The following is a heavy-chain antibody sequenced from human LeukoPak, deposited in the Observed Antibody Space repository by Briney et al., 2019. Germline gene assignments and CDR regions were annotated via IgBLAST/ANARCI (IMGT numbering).Heavy chain of an antibody. CDR2: ISYSGST. D-gene: IGHD2-21*01. J-gene: IGHJ4*02. CDR3: ARRCAGGDCYGAFDY. V-gene: IGHV4-39*01. CDR1: DDSISSNDYY. Sequence: SETLSLTCTVSDDSISSNDYYWGWIRQPPGKGLEWIGSISYSGSTYYKPSLKSRVTISVDTSKNQFSLKLSSVTPADTAVYYCARRCAGGDCYGAFDYWGQGTLVTVSS.